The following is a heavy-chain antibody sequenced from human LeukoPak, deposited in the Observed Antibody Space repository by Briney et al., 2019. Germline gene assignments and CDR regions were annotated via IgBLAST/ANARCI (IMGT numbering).Heavy chain of an antibody. CDR1: GGTFSSYA. J-gene: IGHJ6*02. CDR3: ASPMGSLNYYGMDV. Sequence: GSSEKVCCKASGGTFSSYAISWVRQAPGQGLEWMGRIIPILGIANYAQKFQGRVTITADKSTSTAYMELSSLRSEDTAVYYCASPMGSLNYYGMDVWGQGTTVTVSS. CDR2: IIPILGIA. D-gene: IGHD3-10*01. V-gene: IGHV1-69*04.